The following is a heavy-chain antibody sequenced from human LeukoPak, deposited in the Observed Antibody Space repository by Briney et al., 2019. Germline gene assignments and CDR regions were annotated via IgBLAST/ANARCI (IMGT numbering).Heavy chain of an antibody. Sequence: PGGSLRLSCAASGFTFSSYSMNWVRQAPGKGLEWVSSISSSSSYIYYADSVKGRFTISRDNAKNSLYLQMNSLRAEDTAVYYCAREDLDSSGYYATCFDYWGQGTLVTVSS. CDR1: GFTFSSYS. CDR2: ISSSSSYI. J-gene: IGHJ4*02. CDR3: AREDLDSSGYYATCFDY. D-gene: IGHD3-22*01. V-gene: IGHV3-21*01.